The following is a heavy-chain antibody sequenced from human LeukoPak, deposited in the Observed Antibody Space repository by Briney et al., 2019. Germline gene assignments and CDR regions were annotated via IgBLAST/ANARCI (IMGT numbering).Heavy chain of an antibody. D-gene: IGHD2-2*01. CDR2: ISSSSSTI. V-gene: IGHV3-11*04. CDR1: GFTFSNYY. Sequence: GGSLRLSCAASGFTFSNYYMNWIRQAPGKGLEWVSYISSSSSTIYYADSVKGRFTISRDNAKNSLYLQMNSLRAEDTAVYYCARDSRGMGFDYWGQGSLVTVSS. CDR3: ARDSRGMGFDY. J-gene: IGHJ4*02.